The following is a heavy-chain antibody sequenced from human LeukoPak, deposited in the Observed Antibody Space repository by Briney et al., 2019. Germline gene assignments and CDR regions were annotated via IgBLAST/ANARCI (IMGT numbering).Heavy chain of an antibody. CDR3: ARVGSSSSGDEFSY. CDR1: GGSISSYY. Sequence: SETLSLTCTVSGGSISSYYWSWIRQPPGKGLEWIGYIYYSGSTNYNPSLKSRVTISVDTSKNQFSLKLSSVTAADTAVYYCARVGSSSSGDEFSYWGQGTLVTVSS. CDR2: IYYSGST. V-gene: IGHV4-59*01. J-gene: IGHJ4*02. D-gene: IGHD6-6*01.